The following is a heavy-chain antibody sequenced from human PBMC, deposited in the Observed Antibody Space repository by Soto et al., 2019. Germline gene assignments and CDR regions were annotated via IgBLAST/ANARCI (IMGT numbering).Heavy chain of an antibody. D-gene: IGHD2-2*01. CDR1: GGTFSSYA. CDR3: APDMPPIVVVPAAMYYYGMDV. Sequence: QVQLVQSGAEVKKPGSSVKVSCKASGGTFSSYAISWVRQAPGQGLEWMGGIIPIFGTANYAQKFQGRVTITADKSTSTAYMEPSSLRSEDTAVYYFAPDMPPIVVVPAAMYYYGMDVWGQGTTVTVSS. V-gene: IGHV1-69*06. CDR2: IIPIFGTA. J-gene: IGHJ6*02.